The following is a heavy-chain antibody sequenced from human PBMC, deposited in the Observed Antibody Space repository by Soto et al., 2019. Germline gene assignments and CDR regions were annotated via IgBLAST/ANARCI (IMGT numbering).Heavy chain of an antibody. CDR2: KYHGSKWYN. CDR3: ARDRSPGSSSWYDY. CDR1: GRSGGSNRGD. V-gene: IGHV6-1*01. D-gene: IGHD6-13*01. J-gene: IGHJ4*02. Sequence: TLSHTCVISGRSGGSNRGDLNLIRQPPSRGLEWLGRKYHGSKWYNDYAVSVRGRISINPDTSKNQFSLQLHSVTPEDTAVYYCARDRSPGSSSWYDYWGQGTLVTVS.